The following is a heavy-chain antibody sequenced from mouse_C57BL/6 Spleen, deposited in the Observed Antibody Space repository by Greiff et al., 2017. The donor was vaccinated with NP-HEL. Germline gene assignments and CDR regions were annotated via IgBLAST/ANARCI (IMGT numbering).Heavy chain of an antibody. D-gene: IGHD2-4*01. Sequence: VKLQESGAELARPGASVKLSCKASGYTFTSYGISWVKQRTGQGLEWIGEIYPRSGNTYYNEKFKGKATLTADKSSSTAYMALRSLTSEDSAVYFCARGGYDYDPMDYWGQGTSVTVSS. CDR1: GYTFTSYG. J-gene: IGHJ4*01. V-gene: IGHV1-81*01. CDR2: IYPRSGNT. CDR3: ARGGYDYDPMDY.